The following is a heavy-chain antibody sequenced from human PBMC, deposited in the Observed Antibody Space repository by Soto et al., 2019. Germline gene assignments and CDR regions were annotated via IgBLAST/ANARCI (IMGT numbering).Heavy chain of an antibody. CDR2: MNPNSGNT. Sequence: QVQLVQSGAEVKKPGASVKVSCKASGYTFTSYDINWVRQATGQGLEWMGWMNPNSGNTGYAQKFQGRVTMTRNTAISTAYMEPSSLRSEATAVYYCAITHLRFGEPHYWGQGTLVTVSS. CDR1: GYTFTSYD. V-gene: IGHV1-8*01. D-gene: IGHD3-10*01. CDR3: AITHLRFGEPHY. J-gene: IGHJ4*02.